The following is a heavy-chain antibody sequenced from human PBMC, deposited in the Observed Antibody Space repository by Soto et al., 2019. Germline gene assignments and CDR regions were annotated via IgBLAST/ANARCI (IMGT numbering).Heavy chain of an antibody. CDR2: INPSGGST. CDR3: ARDLAVTTKLYYFDY. D-gene: IGHD4-17*01. J-gene: IGHJ4*02. CDR1: GYTFTSYY. Sequence: ASVKVSCKASGYTFTSYYMHWVRQAPGQGLEWMGIINPSGGSTSYAQKFQGRVTMTRDTSTSTVYMELSSLRSEDTAVYYCARDLAVTTKLYYFDYSGQGTLVTVSS. V-gene: IGHV1-46*01.